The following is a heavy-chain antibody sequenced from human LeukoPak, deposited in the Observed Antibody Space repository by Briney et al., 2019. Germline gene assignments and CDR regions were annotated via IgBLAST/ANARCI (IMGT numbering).Heavy chain of an antibody. J-gene: IGHJ4*02. Sequence: PGGSLRLSCAASGFTVSSNYMSWVRQAPGKGLECVAHKNPDGGQEPCVDSVKGRFTVSRDNAKNSVFLQMNGLRVEDTAMYYCARWRGQQSEFDLWGQGTLVTVSS. V-gene: IGHV3-7*01. D-gene: IGHD6-13*01. CDR1: GFTVSSNY. CDR3: ARWRGQQSEFDL. CDR2: KNPDGGQE.